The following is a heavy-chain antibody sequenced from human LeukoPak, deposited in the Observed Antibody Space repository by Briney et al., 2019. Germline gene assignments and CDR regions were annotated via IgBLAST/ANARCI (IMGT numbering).Heavy chain of an antibody. CDR3: AKDEVYQLLWGGTYYYYGMDV. Sequence: GGSLRLSCAASGFTFSSYAMSWVRQAPGKGLEWVSAISGSGGSTYYADSVKGRFTISRDNSKNTLYLQMNSLRAEDTAVYYCAKDEVYQLLWGGTYYYYGMDVWGQGTTVTVSS. D-gene: IGHD2-2*01. CDR1: GFTFSSYA. CDR2: ISGSGGST. V-gene: IGHV3-23*01. J-gene: IGHJ6*02.